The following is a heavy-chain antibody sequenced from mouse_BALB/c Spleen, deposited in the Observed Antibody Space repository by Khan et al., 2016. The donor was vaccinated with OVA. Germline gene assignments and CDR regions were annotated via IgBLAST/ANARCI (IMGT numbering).Heavy chain of an antibody. CDR3: ARESCNSRFAY. Sequence: QVQLQQSGAELVRPGVSVKISCKGSGYTFTDYAMHWVKQSHAKSLEWIGVISTYYGDADYNQKFKGKATMTVDKSSSTAYMELARLTSEDSAIYYCARESCNSRFAYWGQGTLVTVSA. CDR1: GYTFTDYA. D-gene: IGHD2-1*01. CDR2: ISTYYGDA. V-gene: IGHV1S137*01. J-gene: IGHJ3*01.